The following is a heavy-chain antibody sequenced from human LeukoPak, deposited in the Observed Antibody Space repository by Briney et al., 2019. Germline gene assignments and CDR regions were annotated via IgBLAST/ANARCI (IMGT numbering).Heavy chain of an antibody. CDR3: AKPSRYSGSYWDY. J-gene: IGHJ4*02. Sequence: GGSLRLSCAASGFTFSSYGMSWVRQAPGKGLEWVSAISGSGGSTYYADSVKGRFTISRDNSKNTLYLQMNSLRAEDTAVYYCAKPSRYSGSYWDYWGQGTLVTVSS. V-gene: IGHV3-23*01. CDR2: ISGSGGST. CDR1: GFTFSSYG. D-gene: IGHD1-26*01.